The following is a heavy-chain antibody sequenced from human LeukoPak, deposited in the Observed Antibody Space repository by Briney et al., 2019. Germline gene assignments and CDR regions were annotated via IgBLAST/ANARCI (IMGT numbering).Heavy chain of an antibody. CDR3: ARSGSYWFDY. CDR2: INHSGST. CDR1: GGSFSGYY. J-gene: IGHJ4*02. Sequence: SETLSLTCAVYGGSFSGYYWSWIRQPPGKGLEWIGEINHSGSTNYNPSLKSRVTISVDTSKNQFSLKLSSVTAADTAVYYCARSGSYWFDYWGQGTLVTVSS. D-gene: IGHD3-10*01. V-gene: IGHV4-34*01.